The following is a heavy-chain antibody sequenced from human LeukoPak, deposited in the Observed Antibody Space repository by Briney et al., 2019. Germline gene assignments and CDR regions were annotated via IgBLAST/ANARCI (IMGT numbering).Heavy chain of an antibody. D-gene: IGHD3-10*01. Sequence: GSSVKVSCKASGGTFSKYSISWVRQRPGQGLEWMGGITPLFGTANYAQKFQGRVTITADESASTAYMELSSLRSEDTAVYYCAKLSLSGRSQSADYWGQGTLVTVSS. V-gene: IGHV1-69*01. J-gene: IGHJ4*02. CDR2: ITPLFGTA. CDR1: GGTFSKYS. CDR3: AKLSLSGRSQSADY.